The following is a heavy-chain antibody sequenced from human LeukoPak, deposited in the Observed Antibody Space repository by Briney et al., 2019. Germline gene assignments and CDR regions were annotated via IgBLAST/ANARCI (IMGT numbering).Heavy chain of an antibody. Sequence: SETLSLTCTVSGGSISSGGYYWSWIRQHPGKGLEWIGYIYYSGSTYYNPSLKSRVTISVDTSKNQFSLKLSSVTAADTAVYYCARELHCYYYYGMDVWGQGTTVTVSS. CDR1: GGSISSGGYY. CDR2: IYYSGST. D-gene: IGHD1-26*01. J-gene: IGHJ6*02. CDR3: ARELHCYYYYGMDV. V-gene: IGHV4-31*03.